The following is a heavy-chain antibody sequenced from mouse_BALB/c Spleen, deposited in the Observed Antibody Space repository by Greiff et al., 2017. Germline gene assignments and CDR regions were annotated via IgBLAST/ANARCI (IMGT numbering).Heavy chain of an antibody. CDR1: GFSLTSYG. J-gene: IGHJ4*01. CDR2: IWSGGST. V-gene: IGHV2-2*02. CDR3: ARGTFYYAMDY. Sequence: VQLKESGPGLVQPSQSLSITCTVSGFSLTSYGVHWVRQSPGKGLEWLGVIWSGGSTDYNAAFISRLSISKDNSKSQVFFKMNSLQANDTAIYYCARGTFYYAMDYWGQGTSVTVSS.